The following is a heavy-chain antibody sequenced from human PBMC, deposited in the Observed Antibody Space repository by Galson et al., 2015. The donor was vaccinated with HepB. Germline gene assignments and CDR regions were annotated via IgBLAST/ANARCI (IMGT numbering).Heavy chain of an antibody. CDR3: TRGIVVIPATYYFED. Sequence: SVKASCKASGGTFSTYAISWVRQAPGEGLEWMGGIIPLFTTSNFTQRFQGTDPITVDKSTNPAYMELGSLRSDDTAVYYCTRGIVVIPATYYFEDWGQRTLVTVSS. CDR1: GGTFSTYA. J-gene: IGHJ4*02. CDR2: IIPLFTTS. V-gene: IGHV1-69*06. D-gene: IGHD1-26*01.